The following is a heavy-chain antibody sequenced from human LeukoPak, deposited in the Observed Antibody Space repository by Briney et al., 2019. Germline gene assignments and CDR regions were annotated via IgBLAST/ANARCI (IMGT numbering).Heavy chain of an antibody. CDR2: INYSGGHK. V-gene: IGHV3-23*01. D-gene: IGHD4-11*01. Sequence: GGSLRLSCVASGFTFKNCAMSWVRQAPGKGLEWVSGINYSGGHKYYADSVKGRFTISGDSSKNTLSLQMKSLTTEDTAVYYCAKDDSMTLDHFDYWGQGALVTVSS. CDR1: GFTFKNCA. CDR3: AKDDSMTLDHFDY. J-gene: IGHJ4*02.